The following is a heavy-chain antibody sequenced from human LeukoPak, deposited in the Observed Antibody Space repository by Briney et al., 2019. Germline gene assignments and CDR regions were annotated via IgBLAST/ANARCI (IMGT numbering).Heavy chain of an antibody. Sequence: SETLSLTCTVSGGSISSYYWSWIRQPPGKGLEWIGYIYYSGSTYYNPSLKSRVTISVDTSKNQFSLKLSSVTAADTAVYYCVVEDYDILTGYYFWGQGTLVTVSS. CDR3: VVEDYDILTGYYF. CDR2: IYYSGST. J-gene: IGHJ4*02. D-gene: IGHD3-9*01. V-gene: IGHV4-59*08. CDR1: GGSISSYY.